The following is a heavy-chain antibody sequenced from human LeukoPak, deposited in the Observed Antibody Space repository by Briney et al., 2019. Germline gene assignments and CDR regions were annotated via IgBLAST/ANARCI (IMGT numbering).Heavy chain of an antibody. CDR3: ARDGYNTFDY. CDR1: GGTFSSYA. CDR2: IIPIFGTA. D-gene: IGHD5-24*01. Sequence: ASVKVSCKAPGGTFSSYAISWVRQAPGQGLEWMGGIIPIFGTANYAQKFQGRVTITADESTSTAYMELSSLRSEDTAVYYCARDGYNTFDYWGRGTLVTVSS. V-gene: IGHV1-69*13. J-gene: IGHJ4*02.